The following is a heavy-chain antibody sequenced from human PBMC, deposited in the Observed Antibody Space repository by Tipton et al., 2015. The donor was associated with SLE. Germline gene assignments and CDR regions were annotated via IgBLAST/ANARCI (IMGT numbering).Heavy chain of an antibody. CDR1: TFSSYW. V-gene: IGHV4-39*07. J-gene: IGHJ4*02. CDR3: ARVGDEAAAALGY. Sequence: TFSSYWMSWIRQPPGKGLEWIGSIYYSGSTYYNPSLKSRVTISVDTSKNQFSLKLSPVTAADTAVYYCARVGDEAAAALGYWGQGTLVTVSS. D-gene: IGHD6-13*01. CDR2: IYYSGST.